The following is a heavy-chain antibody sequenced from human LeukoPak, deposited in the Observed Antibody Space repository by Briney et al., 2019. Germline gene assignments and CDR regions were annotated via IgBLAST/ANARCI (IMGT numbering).Heavy chain of an antibody. V-gene: IGHV4-39*07. D-gene: IGHD3-3*02. CDR1: GGSISSGSYY. CDR2: IYYGGST. J-gene: IGHJ3*02. Sequence: SQTLSLTCTVSGGSISSGSYYWGWIRQPPGKGLEWIGSIYYGGSTYYNPSLKSRVSISVDTSKNQFSLKVSSVTAADTAVYYCARISKWGAFDIWGQGTMVTVSS. CDR3: ARISKWGAFDI.